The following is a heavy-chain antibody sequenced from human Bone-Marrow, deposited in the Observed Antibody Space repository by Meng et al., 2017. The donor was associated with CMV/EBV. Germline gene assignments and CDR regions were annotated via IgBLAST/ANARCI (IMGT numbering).Heavy chain of an antibody. CDR3: AKVLSPIQVQYYGMDF. V-gene: IGHV4-59*01. CDR1: GGSISSYY. Sequence: SETLSLTCTVSGGSISSYYRSWIRQPPGKGLEWIGYIYYSGSTNYNPSLKSRVTISVDTSKNQFSLKLSSVTAADTAVYYCAKVLSPIQVQYYGMDFWGQGTTVTVSS. J-gene: IGHJ6*02. CDR2: IYYSGST.